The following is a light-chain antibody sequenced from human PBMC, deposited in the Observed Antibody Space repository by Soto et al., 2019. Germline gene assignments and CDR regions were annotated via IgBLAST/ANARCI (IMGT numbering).Light chain of an antibody. CDR3: QQYNNWPPLT. J-gene: IGKJ4*01. CDR2: GAS. Sequence: EIVMTQSPVTLSVFPGERATLSCRASQSVSSNLAWYQHKPGQAPRLLIYGASTRATGIPARFSGSGSETEFPLTISSLQSEDFAVYFCQQYNNWPPLTFGGGTTVEIK. CDR1: QSVSSN. V-gene: IGKV3-15*01.